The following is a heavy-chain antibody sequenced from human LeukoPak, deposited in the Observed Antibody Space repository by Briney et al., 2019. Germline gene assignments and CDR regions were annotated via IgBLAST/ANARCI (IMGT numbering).Heavy chain of an antibody. J-gene: IGHJ5*02. V-gene: IGHV4-39*07. CDR1: GGSISSSSYY. D-gene: IGHD2-2*01. CDR3: ASLGLVVPAAHDWFDP. Sequence: SETLSLTCTVSGGSISSSSYYWGWIRQPPGKGLEWIGSIYYSGSTYYNSSLKSRVTISVDTSKNQFSLKLSSVTAADTAVYYCASLGLVVPAAHDWFDPWGQGTLVTVSS. CDR2: IYYSGST.